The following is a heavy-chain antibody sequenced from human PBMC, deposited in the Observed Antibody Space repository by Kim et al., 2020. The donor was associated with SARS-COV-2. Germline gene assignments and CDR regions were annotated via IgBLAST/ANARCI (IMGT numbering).Heavy chain of an antibody. Sequence: SETLSLTCTVSGGSISSGDYYWSWIRQPPGKGLEWIGYIYYSGSTYYNPSLKSRVTISVDTSKNQFSLKLSSVTAADTAVYYCARGLGDYVWGSYRYNWFDPWGQGTLVTVSS. V-gene: IGHV4-30-4*01. D-gene: IGHD3-16*02. J-gene: IGHJ5*02. CDR2: IYYSGST. CDR1: GGSISSGDYY. CDR3: ARGLGDYVWGSYRYNWFDP.